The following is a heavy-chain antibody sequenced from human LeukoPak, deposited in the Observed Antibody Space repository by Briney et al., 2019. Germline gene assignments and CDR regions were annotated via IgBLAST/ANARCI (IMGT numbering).Heavy chain of an antibody. V-gene: IGHV1-2*02. J-gene: IGHJ4*02. D-gene: IGHD3-10*01. CDR3: ARGGQVLLWFGELPYFDY. Sequence: INXNXGGTNYAQKFQGRVTMTRDTSISTAYMELSRLRSDDTAVYYCARGGQVLLWFGELPYFDYWGQGTLVTVSS. CDR2: INXNXGGT.